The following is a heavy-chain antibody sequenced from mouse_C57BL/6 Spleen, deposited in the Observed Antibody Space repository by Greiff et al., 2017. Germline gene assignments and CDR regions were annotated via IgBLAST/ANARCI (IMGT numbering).Heavy chain of an antibody. CDR2: INPNNGGT. J-gene: IGHJ2*01. CDR1: GYTFTDYN. Sequence: VQLQQSGPELVKPGASVKIPCKASGYTFTDYNMDWVKQSHGKSLEWIGDINPNNGGTIYNQKFKGKATLTVDKSSSTAYMELRSLTSEDTAVYYCARSGIYYYGSSSYYFDYWGQGTTLTVSS. CDR3: ARSGIYYYGSSSYYFDY. V-gene: IGHV1-18*01. D-gene: IGHD1-1*01.